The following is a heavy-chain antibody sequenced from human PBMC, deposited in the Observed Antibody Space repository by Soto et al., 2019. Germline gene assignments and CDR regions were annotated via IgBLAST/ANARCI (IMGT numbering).Heavy chain of an antibody. CDR2: IWYDGSNK. D-gene: IGHD2-2*01. Sequence: QVQLVESGGGVVQPGRSLRLSCAASGFTFSSYGMHWVRQAPGKGLEWVAVIWYDGSNKYYADSVKGRFTISRDNSKNTLYLQMNSLRDEDTAVYYCARVKVVPAAMFGYYYYYMDVWGKGTTVTVSS. CDR1: GFTFSSYG. J-gene: IGHJ6*03. CDR3: ARVKVVPAAMFGYYYYYMDV. V-gene: IGHV3-33*01.